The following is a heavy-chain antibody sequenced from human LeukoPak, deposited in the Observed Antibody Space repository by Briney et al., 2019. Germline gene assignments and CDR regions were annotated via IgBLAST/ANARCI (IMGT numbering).Heavy chain of an antibody. CDR3: ARDLSSHPYYDFWSGYFRGAYGMDV. CDR2: INTNTGNP. V-gene: IGHV7-4-1*02. Sequence: GASVKVSCKASGYTFTSYGISWVRQAPGQGLEWMGWINTNTGNPTYAQGFTGRFVFSLDTSVSTAYLQISSLKAEDTAVYYCARDLSSHPYYDFWSGYFRGAYGMDVWGQGTTVTVSS. CDR1: GYTFTSYG. D-gene: IGHD3-3*01. J-gene: IGHJ6*02.